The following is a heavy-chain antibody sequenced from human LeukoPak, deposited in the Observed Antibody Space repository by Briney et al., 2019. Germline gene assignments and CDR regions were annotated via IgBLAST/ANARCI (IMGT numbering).Heavy chain of an antibody. CDR3: AKIEGKYQLANVPDH. CDR1: GFTFSTYG. Sequence: GGSLRLSCAASGFTFSTYGMHWVRQAPGKGLEWVAFIRYDGNNKYYADFVKGRFTISRDNSKNTLYLHMNSLRTEDTAEYYCAKIEGKYQLANVPDHWGQGTLVTVSS. CDR2: IRYDGNNK. V-gene: IGHV3-30*02. J-gene: IGHJ4*02. D-gene: IGHD2-2*01.